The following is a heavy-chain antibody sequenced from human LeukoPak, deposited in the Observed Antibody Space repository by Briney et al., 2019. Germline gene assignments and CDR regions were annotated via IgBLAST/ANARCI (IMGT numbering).Heavy chain of an antibody. J-gene: IGHJ3*02. V-gene: IGHV3-21*01. D-gene: IGHD5-12*01. Sequence: GGSLRLSCAASGFTFSSYSMNWVRQAPGKGLECVSSISSSSSDIYYADSVKGRFTISRDNAKNSLYLQMNSLRAEDTAVYYCASDLGRSGYERAIGGAGANNAFDIWGQGTMVTVSS. CDR2: ISSSSSDI. CDR3: ASDLGRSGYERAIGGAGANNAFDI. CDR1: GFTFSSYS.